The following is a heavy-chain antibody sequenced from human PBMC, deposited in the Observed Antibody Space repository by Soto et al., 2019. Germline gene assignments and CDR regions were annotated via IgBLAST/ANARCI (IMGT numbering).Heavy chain of an antibody. Sequence: GGSLRLSCAASGFTFSSYSMNWVRQAPGKGLEWVSSISSSSSYIYYADSVKGRFTISRDNAKNSLYLQMNSLRAEDTAVYYCARGLVPYSSSWYYFDYWGQGTLVTVSS. D-gene: IGHD6-13*01. J-gene: IGHJ4*02. CDR2: ISSSSSYI. CDR3: ARGLVPYSSSWYYFDY. CDR1: GFTFSSYS. V-gene: IGHV3-21*01.